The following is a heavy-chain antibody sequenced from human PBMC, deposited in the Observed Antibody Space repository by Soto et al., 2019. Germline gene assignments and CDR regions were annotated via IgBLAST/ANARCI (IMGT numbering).Heavy chain of an antibody. CDR2: ISGSGGST. Sequence: EVQLLESGGGLVQPGGSLRLSCAASGFTFNDYVMSWVRQAPGKGLEWVSAISGSGGSTFYADSVKGRFTISRDNSKNTMFLQVNSLRAEDTAVYYCAKGMEYSSGSGSDYWGQGTLVTVSS. CDR1: GFTFNDYV. CDR3: AKGMEYSSGSGSDY. J-gene: IGHJ4*02. D-gene: IGHD6-19*01. V-gene: IGHV3-23*01.